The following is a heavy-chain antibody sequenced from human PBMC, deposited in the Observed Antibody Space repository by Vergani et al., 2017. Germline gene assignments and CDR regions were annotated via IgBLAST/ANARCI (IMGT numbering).Heavy chain of an antibody. D-gene: IGHD2-2*02. Sequence: EMQLLESGGGLVQPGGSLRLSCAASGFTFSDYAMNWGRQAPGKGLEWVSSISGSGGNTYYADSVKGRFTISGDNSKNVLSLQMNSLRAEDTAVYYCAKQGCTSATCYTNFWGQGTLVTVSS. CDR2: ISGSGGNT. CDR3: AKQGCTSATCYTNF. J-gene: IGHJ4*02. V-gene: IGHV3-23*01. CDR1: GFTFSDYA.